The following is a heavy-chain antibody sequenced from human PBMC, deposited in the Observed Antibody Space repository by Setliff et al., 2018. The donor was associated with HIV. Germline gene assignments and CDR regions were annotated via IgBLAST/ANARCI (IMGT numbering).Heavy chain of an antibody. CDR2: IFYRGDT. J-gene: IGHJ3*02. D-gene: IGHD4-17*01. V-gene: IGHV4-39*01. CDR3: ARHSLGNIGDYIRIGAIDI. Sequence: SETLSLTCTVSSGAISRAASYWSWIRQSPGKGLEWIGTIFYRGDTYYNPSLKSRLTLSVDTSKSQFSLRQASVTAADTAVYYCARHSLGNIGDYIRIGAIDIWGQGTMVTVSS. CDR1: SGAISRAASY.